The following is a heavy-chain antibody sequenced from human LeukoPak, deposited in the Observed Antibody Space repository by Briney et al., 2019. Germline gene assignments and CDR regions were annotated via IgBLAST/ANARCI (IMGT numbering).Heavy chain of an antibody. CDR1: GYTFSGYN. CDR2: INPNSGGT. V-gene: IGHV1-2*02. D-gene: IGHD6-13*01. CDR3: ARGYPLSTTAAGTYFQH. J-gene: IGHJ1*01. Sequence: ASVKVSCKASGYTFSGYNMHWVRQAPGQGLEWMGWINPNSGGTNYAQKFQGRVTMTRDTSISTAYMELSRLRSDDRAVYYCARGYPLSTTAAGTYFQHWGQGTLVTVPS.